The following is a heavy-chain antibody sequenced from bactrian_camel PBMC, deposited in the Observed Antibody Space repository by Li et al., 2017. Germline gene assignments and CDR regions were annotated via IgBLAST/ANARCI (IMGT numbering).Heavy chain of an antibody. CDR3: AARGPYCYTKLSARDFTY. CDR1: GYTAWGNC. D-gene: IGHD2*01. V-gene: IGHV3S1*01. CDR2: IATGSGNT. J-gene: IGHJ6*01. Sequence: LVESGGGSVQAGGSLRLTCAASGYTAWGNCVGWFRQAPGKEREGAARIATGSGNTYYADSVKGRFTISQDNAKNTVYLQMNSLKPEDTAMYYCAARGPYCYTKLSARDFTYWGQGTQVTVS.